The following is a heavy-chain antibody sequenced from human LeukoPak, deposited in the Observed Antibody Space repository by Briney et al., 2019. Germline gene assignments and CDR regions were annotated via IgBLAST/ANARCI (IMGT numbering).Heavy chain of an antibody. D-gene: IGHD2-2*01. CDR3: ARERCDSTSCYYFDY. CDR2: IIPTFGTA. CDR1: GGTFSSYD. V-gene: IGHV1-69*05. Sequence: AASVEVSCKASGGTFSSYDISWVRQAPGQGLEWMGGIIPTFGTANYAQKFQGRVTITTDESTSTAYMELSSLRSEDTAVYYCARERCDSTSCYYFDYWGQGTLVTVSS. J-gene: IGHJ4*02.